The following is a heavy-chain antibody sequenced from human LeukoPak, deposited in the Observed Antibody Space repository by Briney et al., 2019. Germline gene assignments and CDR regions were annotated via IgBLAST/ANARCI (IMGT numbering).Heavy chain of an antibody. Sequence: SETLSLTCTVSGGSITSNTYYWGWIRQPPGKGLEWIGSIYYSGSTYYNPSLKSRVTISVDTSKNQFSLKLSSVTAADTAVYYCARHIKYYDSSGYYLNTDDYWGQGTLVTVSS. CDR1: GGSITSNTYY. CDR3: ARHIKYYDSSGYYLNTDDY. D-gene: IGHD3-22*01. J-gene: IGHJ4*02. V-gene: IGHV4-39*01. CDR2: IYYSGST.